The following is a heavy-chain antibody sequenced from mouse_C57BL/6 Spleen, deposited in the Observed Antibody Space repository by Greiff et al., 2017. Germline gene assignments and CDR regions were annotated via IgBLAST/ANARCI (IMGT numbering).Heavy chain of an antibody. CDR1: GFSLTIYD. CDR3: AKHDPQEWFAY. J-gene: IGHJ3*01. V-gene: IGHV2-9*01. CDR2: LWGGGST. Sequence: QVQLQQSGPGLVAPSPSLSITCTASGFSLTIYDVHWVRQPPGKGLEWLGVLWGGGSTNFYSELMSRLSISKDNSKSQVFLKMNSLQTEDTAMYYCAKHDPQEWFAYWGQGTLVTVSA.